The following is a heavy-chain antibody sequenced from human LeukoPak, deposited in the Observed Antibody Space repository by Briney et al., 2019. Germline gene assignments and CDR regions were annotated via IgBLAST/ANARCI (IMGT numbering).Heavy chain of an antibody. Sequence: ASVKVSCKASGFTFTSSAMQWVRQARGQRLERIGWIVVGSGNTNYAQKFQERVTITRDMSTSTAYMELSSLRSEDTAVYYCARDLSPGGSGQPQHYWGQGTLVTVSS. CDR1: GFTFTSSA. CDR3: ARDLSPGGSGQPQHY. CDR2: IVVGSGNT. D-gene: IGHD3-10*01. J-gene: IGHJ4*02. V-gene: IGHV1-58*02.